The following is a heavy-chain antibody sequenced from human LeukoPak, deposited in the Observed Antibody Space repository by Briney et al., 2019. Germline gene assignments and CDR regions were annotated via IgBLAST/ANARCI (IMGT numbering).Heavy chain of an antibody. D-gene: IGHD2-15*01. V-gene: IGHV7-4-1*02. CDR2: INTNTGNP. CDR1: GYTFTSYA. CDR3: ARALAAYCSGGSCYPDYAFDI. Sequence: ASVKVSCKASGYTFTSYAMNWVRQAPGQGLEWMGWINTNTGNPTYAQGFTGRFVFSLDTSVGTAYLQISSLKAEDTAVYYCARALAAYCSGGSCYPDYAFDIWGQGTMVTVSS. J-gene: IGHJ3*02.